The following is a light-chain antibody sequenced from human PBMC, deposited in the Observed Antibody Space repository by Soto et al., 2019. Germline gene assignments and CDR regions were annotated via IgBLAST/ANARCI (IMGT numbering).Light chain of an antibody. CDR3: QQYGSSPFI. CDR2: GAS. V-gene: IGKV3-20*01. CDR1: QSVSSY. J-gene: IGKJ5*01. Sequence: EIVLTQSPGTLSSSPVERATLSGMASQSVSSYLAWYQEKPGQAPRLLIYGASSRATGIPDRFSGSGSGTDFTLTISRLEPEDFAVYYCQQYGSSPFIFGPGTRLEIK.